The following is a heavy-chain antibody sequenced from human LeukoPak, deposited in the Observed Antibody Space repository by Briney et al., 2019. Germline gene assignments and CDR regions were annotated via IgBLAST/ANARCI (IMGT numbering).Heavy chain of an antibody. Sequence: GGTLRLSCAASGFTFSNYGMSWVRQSPGKGLEWVSRVSGSGGRTYYADSVKGRFTISRDNSKNTLSLQMNNLRADDTAVYYCAKSYASGSFYDYWGQGTLATVSS. J-gene: IGHJ4*02. D-gene: IGHD3-10*01. CDR1: GFTFSNYG. CDR2: VSGSGGRT. V-gene: IGHV3-23*01. CDR3: AKSYASGSFYDY.